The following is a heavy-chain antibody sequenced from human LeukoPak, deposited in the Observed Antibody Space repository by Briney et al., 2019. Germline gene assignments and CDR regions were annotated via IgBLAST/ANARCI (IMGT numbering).Heavy chain of an antibody. CDR1: GFTLSSYW. Sequence: QPGGSLRLSCAASGFTLSSYWMSWVRQAPGKGLEWVANIKQDGSERYYVDSVKGRFTISRDNAKNSLYLQMNSLRAEDTAVYYCARDRYYFDYWGQGTLVTVSS. J-gene: IGHJ4*02. CDR2: IKQDGSER. CDR3: ARDRYYFDY. V-gene: IGHV3-7*01.